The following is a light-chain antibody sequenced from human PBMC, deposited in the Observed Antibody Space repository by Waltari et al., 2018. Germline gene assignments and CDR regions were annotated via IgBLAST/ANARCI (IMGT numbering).Light chain of an antibody. CDR1: QSVGTY. J-gene: IGKJ4*01. CDR2: RAS. CDR3: QQRRSWPLT. V-gene: IGKV3-11*01. Sequence: EIVLTQSPAILSFSPGERATLSCRASQSVGTYLAWYQQRPGQSPRLIIYRASYRATGIPGRFSGSGSETDFTLTISSLQPEDFAVYYCQQRRSWPLTFGGGTRVQI.